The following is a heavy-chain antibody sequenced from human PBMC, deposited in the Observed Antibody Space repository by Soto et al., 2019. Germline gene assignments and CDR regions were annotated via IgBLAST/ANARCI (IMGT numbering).Heavy chain of an antibody. J-gene: IGHJ5*02. CDR3: ARRNSGYDYHWFDP. D-gene: IGHD5-12*01. Sequence: PSETLSLTCTVSGGSISSYYWGWIRQPPGKGLEWIGYIYYSGSTNYNPSLKSRVTISVDTSKNQFSLKLSSVTAADTAVYYCARRNSGYDYHWFDPWGQGTLVTVSS. CDR1: GGSISSYY. V-gene: IGHV4-59*01. CDR2: IYYSGST.